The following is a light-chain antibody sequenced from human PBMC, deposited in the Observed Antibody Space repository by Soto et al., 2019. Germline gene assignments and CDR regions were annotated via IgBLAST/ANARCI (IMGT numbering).Light chain of an antibody. CDR1: SSDVGGYDY. Sequence: QSALIQPASVSGSPGQSITISCTGTSSDVGGYDYVSWYQLHPGKAPKLMVFEVSNRPSGVSYRFSGSKSGNTASLTISGLQAEDEADYFCSSYAISTAFLFGTGTKV. V-gene: IGLV2-14*01. J-gene: IGLJ1*01. CDR2: EVS. CDR3: SSYAISTAFL.